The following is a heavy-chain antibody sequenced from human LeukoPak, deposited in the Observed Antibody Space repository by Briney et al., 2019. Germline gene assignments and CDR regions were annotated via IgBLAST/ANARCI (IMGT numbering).Heavy chain of an antibody. CDR1: GYTFTGYY. D-gene: IGHD6-13*01. CDR2: INPNSGGT. CDR3: ARDSLPSSSWYYYYYYMDV. J-gene: IGHJ6*03. V-gene: IGHV1-2*02. Sequence: ASVKVSCKASGYTFTGYYMHWVRQAPGQGLEWMGWINPNSGGTNYAQKFQGRVTMTRDTSISTAYMELSMLRSDDTAVYYCARDSLPSSSWYYYYYYMDVWGKGTTVTVSS.